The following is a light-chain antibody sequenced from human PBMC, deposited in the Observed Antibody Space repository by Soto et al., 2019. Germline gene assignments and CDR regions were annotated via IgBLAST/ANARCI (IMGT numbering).Light chain of an antibody. J-gene: IGLJ1*01. CDR3: RSYTSSSTPSDV. Sequence: QSVLTQPLSVSGSPGQSVTVSCTGTNSDVGGYNFVSWYQQHPGKAPKLMIYEVSNRPSGVSNRFSGSKSGNTASLTISGLQAEDEADYYCRSYTSSSTPSDVFGTGTKVTVL. CDR2: EVS. CDR1: NSDVGGYNF. V-gene: IGLV2-14*01.